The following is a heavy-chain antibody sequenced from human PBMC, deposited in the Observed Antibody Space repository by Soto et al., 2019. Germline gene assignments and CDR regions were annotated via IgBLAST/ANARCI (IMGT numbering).Heavy chain of an antibody. CDR2: INSDGSST. CDR3: AREQWLAFQH. Sequence: GGSLRLSCAASGFTISNAWMNWVRQAPGKGLEWVSRINSDGSSTSYADSVKGRFTISRDNAKNTLYLQMNSLRAEDTAVYYCAREQWLAFQHWGQGTLVTVSS. CDR1: GFTISNAW. V-gene: IGHV3-74*01. J-gene: IGHJ1*01. D-gene: IGHD6-19*01.